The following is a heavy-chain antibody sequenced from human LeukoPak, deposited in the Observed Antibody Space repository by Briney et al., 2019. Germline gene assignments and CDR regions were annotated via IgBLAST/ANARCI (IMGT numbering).Heavy chain of an antibody. V-gene: IGHV1-46*01. J-gene: IGHJ3*02. Sequence: ASVKVSCKASGYTFTSYYMHWVRQAPGQGLEWMGIINPSGGSTSYAQKFQGRVTMTRDTSTSTVYMELSSLRSEDTAVYYCARDLWGYSYGYSSDAFDIWGQGTMVTVSS. CDR1: GYTFTSYY. D-gene: IGHD5-18*01. CDR2: INPSGGST. CDR3: ARDLWGYSYGYSSDAFDI.